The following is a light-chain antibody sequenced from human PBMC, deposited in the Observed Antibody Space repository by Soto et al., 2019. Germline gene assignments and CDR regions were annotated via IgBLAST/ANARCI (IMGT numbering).Light chain of an antibody. J-gene: IGKJ1*01. Sequence: EIVFTKSPGTLSLSPRERATLSCRASQSVRSNFLAWYQPKPGQATRLLIYGASNTATGIPDRFSGSGSGTHFTLTITRLEPEDFAMYYCQRYDSLRTFGQGTKVDI. CDR1: QSVRSNF. V-gene: IGKV3-20*01. CDR2: GAS. CDR3: QRYDSLRT.